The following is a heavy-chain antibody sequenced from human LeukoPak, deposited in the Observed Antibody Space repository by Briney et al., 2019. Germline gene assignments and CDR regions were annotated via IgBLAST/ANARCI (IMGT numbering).Heavy chain of an antibody. V-gene: IGHV4-39*02. CDR2: IYYSGST. CDR1: GGSISSSNYY. D-gene: IGHD3-10*01. J-gene: IGHJ6*03. Sequence: PSETLSLTCTVSGGSISSSNYYWGWIRQPPGKGLEWIGTIYYSGSTYYNPSLKTRVTISVDTSKKHFSLKLSSVTAAATAVYYCARGPFQRMVRGVIITGYMDVWGKGTTVTVSS. CDR3: ARGPFQRMVRGVIITGYMDV.